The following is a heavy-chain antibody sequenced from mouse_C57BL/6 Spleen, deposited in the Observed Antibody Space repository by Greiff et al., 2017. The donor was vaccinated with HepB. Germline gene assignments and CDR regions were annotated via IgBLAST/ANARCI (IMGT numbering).Heavy chain of an antibody. CDR2: ISSGSSTI. D-gene: IGHD2-3*01. CDR1: GFTFSDYG. J-gene: IGHJ3*01. Sequence: EVKLVESGGGLVKPGGSLKLSCAASGFTFSDYGMHWVRQAPEKGLEWVAYISSGSSTIYYADTVKGRFTISRDNAKNTLFLQMTSLRSEDTAMYYCARPIYDGYYVFAYWGQGTLVTVSA. CDR3: ARPIYDGYYVFAY. V-gene: IGHV5-17*01.